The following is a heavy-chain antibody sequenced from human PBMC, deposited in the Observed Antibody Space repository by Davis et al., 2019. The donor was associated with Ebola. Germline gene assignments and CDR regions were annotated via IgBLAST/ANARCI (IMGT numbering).Heavy chain of an antibody. Sequence: GGSLKISCAASGFTFSSYWMHWVRQAPGKGLVWVSRINSDGSSTSYADSVKGRFTISRDNSKNTAYLQMNSLKTEDTAVYYCTAGGYGSGSRGDYWGQGTLVTVSS. D-gene: IGHD3-10*01. V-gene: IGHV3-74*01. J-gene: IGHJ4*02. CDR1: GFTFSSYW. CDR3: TAGGYGSGSRGDY. CDR2: INSDGSST.